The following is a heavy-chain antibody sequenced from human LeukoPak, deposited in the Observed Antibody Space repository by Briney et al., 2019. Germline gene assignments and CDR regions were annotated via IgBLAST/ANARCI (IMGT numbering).Heavy chain of an antibody. CDR2: IWYDGSNK. Sequence: GRSLRLSCAASGFTFSSYGMHWVRQAPGKGLEWVAVIWYDGSNKYYADSVKGRFTISRDNSKNTLYLQMNSLRAEDTAVYYCARDEVSSGYLGSDYSGQGTLVTVFS. CDR1: GFTFSSYG. D-gene: IGHD3-22*01. J-gene: IGHJ4*02. V-gene: IGHV3-33*01. CDR3: ARDEVSSGYLGSDY.